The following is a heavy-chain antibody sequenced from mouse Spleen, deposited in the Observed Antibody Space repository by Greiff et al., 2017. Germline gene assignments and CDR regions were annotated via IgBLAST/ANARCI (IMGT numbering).Heavy chain of an antibody. V-gene: IGHV5-17*01. J-gene: IGHJ1*01. CDR1: GFTFSDYG. Sequence: VQLKQSGGGLVKPGGSLKLSCAASGFTFSDYGMHWVRQAPEKGLEWVAYISSGSSTIYYADTVKGRFTISRDNAKNTLFLQMTSLRSEDTAMYYCARNYYGSPWYFDVWGAGTTVTVSS. CDR3: ARNYYGSPWYFDV. CDR2: ISSGSSTI. D-gene: IGHD1-1*01.